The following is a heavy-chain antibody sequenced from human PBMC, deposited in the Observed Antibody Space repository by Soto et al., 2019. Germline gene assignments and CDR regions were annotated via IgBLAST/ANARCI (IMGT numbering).Heavy chain of an antibody. Sequence: QVQLQESGPGLVKPSQTLSLTCTVSGGSITTGGYYWSWIRQHPAKGLEWIGYIYYCASPSYNPSFNCRITMSVDTSKSQFSLKLDSVTAADTAVYYCARDDTRAGYDYWGQGTLVTVSS. J-gene: IGHJ4*02. V-gene: IGHV4-31*03. CDR3: ARDDTRAGYDY. CDR1: GGSITTGGYY. D-gene: IGHD5-18*01. CDR2: IYYCASP.